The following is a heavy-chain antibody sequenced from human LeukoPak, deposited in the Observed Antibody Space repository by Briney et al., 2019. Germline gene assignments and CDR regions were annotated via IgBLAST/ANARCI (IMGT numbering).Heavy chain of an antibody. Sequence: PSETLSLTCAVYGGSFSGYYWSWIRQPPGKGLEWIGEINHSGSTNYNPSLKSRVTISVDTSKNQFSLKLSSVTAADTAVYYCGXXXXXXXXVALPTGMDVWGQGTTVTVSS. CDR1: GGSFSGYY. CDR2: INHSGST. V-gene: IGHV4-34*01. CDR3: GXXXXXXXXVALPTGMDV. D-gene: IGHD3-16*02. J-gene: IGHJ6*02.